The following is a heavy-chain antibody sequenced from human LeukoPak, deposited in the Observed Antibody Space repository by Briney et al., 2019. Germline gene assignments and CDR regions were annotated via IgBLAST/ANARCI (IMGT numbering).Heavy chain of an antibody. Sequence: PGGSLRLSCAASGFTLSSYSMNWVRQAPGKGLEWVSSISSSSSYIYYADSVKGRFTISRDNAKNSLYLQMNSLRAEDTAVYYCARDLPDYYDSSGLRGDWGQGTLVTVSS. CDR2: ISSSSSYI. J-gene: IGHJ4*02. D-gene: IGHD3-22*01. CDR1: GFTLSSYS. V-gene: IGHV3-21*01. CDR3: ARDLPDYYDSSGLRGD.